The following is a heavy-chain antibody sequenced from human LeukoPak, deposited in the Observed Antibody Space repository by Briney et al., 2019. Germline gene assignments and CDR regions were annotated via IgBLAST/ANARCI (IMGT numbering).Heavy chain of an antibody. CDR1: GGSISSGTYY. CDR2: IYTTGST. Sequence: SQTLSLTCTVSGGSISSGTYYWTWIRQPAGKGLEWIGRIYTTGSTNYNPSLKSRVTMSTDTSKNQFSLKLSSVTAADTAVYYCARVTTGGYYNCRGQGTLVTVSS. V-gene: IGHV4-61*02. CDR3: ARVTTGGYYNC. J-gene: IGHJ4*02. D-gene: IGHD3-22*01.